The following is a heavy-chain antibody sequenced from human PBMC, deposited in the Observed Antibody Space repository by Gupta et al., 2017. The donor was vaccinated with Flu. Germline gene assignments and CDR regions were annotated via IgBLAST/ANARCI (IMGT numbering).Heavy chain of an antibody. Sequence: EVQLVESGGGLVKPGGSLRLSCAASGFTFSSYSMNWVRQAPGKGLEWVSSISSSSSYIYYADSVKGRFTISRDNAKNSLYLQMNSLRAEDTAVYYCARDYPPHGMTTVPNNWFDPWGQGTLVTVSS. CDR2: ISSSSSYI. D-gene: IGHD4-4*01. V-gene: IGHV3-21*01. CDR3: ARDYPPHGMTTVPNNWFDP. J-gene: IGHJ5*02. CDR1: GFTFSSYS.